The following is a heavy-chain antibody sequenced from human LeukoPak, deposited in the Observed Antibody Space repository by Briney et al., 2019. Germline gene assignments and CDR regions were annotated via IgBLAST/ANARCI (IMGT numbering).Heavy chain of an antibody. CDR3: AKSRGIAVAGSTDY. Sequence: GGSLRLSCAASGFTFSSYAMSWVRQAPGKGLEWVSAISGSGGSTYYADSVKRRFTISRDNSKNTLYLQMNSLRAEDTAVYYCAKSRGIAVAGSTDYWGQGTLVTVSS. V-gene: IGHV3-23*01. J-gene: IGHJ4*02. CDR2: ISGSGGST. D-gene: IGHD6-19*01. CDR1: GFTFSSYA.